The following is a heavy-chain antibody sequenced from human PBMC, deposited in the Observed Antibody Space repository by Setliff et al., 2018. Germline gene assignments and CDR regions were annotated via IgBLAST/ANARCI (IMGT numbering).Heavy chain of an antibody. Sequence: ASGFTFSSYWMHWVRQAPGKGLVWVSRINSDGSSTSYADSVKGRFTISRDNAKNTLYLQMNSLRAEDTAVYYCARDGGLLQFLEWSRSYMDVWGKGTTVTVSS. CDR3: ARDGGLLQFLEWSRSYMDV. CDR1: GFTFSSYW. V-gene: IGHV3-74*01. J-gene: IGHJ6*03. D-gene: IGHD3-3*01. CDR2: INSDGSST.